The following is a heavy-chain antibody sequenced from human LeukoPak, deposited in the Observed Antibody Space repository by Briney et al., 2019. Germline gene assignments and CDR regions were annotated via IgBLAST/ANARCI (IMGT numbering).Heavy chain of an antibody. V-gene: IGHV4-61*01. J-gene: IGHJ3*02. CDR2: IYYSGTT. CDR3: ARSRPRFAPSSGWYIHAFDI. Sequence: SETLSLTCTVSGDSVSSDNYYWSWIRQPPGKGLEWIGFIYYSGTTNYNPSLKSRVTISVDTSKRQFSLKLSSVTAADTAVYYCARSRPRFAPSSGWYIHAFDIWGQGTMVTVSS. D-gene: IGHD6-19*01. CDR1: GDSVSSDNYY.